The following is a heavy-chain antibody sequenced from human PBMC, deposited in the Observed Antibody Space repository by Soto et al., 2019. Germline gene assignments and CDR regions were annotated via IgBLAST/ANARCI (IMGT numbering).Heavy chain of an antibody. CDR2: ISSSGSTI. CDR3: ARDPRYCRRANWYDDYYYYYMDV. V-gene: IGHV3-11*01. J-gene: IGHJ6*03. Sequence: QVQLVESGGGLVKPGGSLRLSCAASGFTFSDYYMTWIRQAPGKGLEWVSHISSSGSTIFYADSVKGRFTISRDNAKNSLYLQNNRLRAEETGGYFLARDPRYCRRANWYDDYYYYYMDVWGKGTTVTVSS. D-gene: IGHD2-2*01. CDR1: GFTFSDYY.